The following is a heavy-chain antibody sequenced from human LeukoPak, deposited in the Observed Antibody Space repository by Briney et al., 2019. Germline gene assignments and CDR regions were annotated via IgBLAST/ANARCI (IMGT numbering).Heavy chain of an antibody. CDR2: IYYSGST. Sequence: PSETLSLTCAVYGGSISSYYWSWIRQPPGKGLEWIGNIYYSGSTNYNPSLKSRVTISVDTSKNQFSLKLSSVTAADTAVYFCARGPYSYDSSGAFDIWGQGTMVTVSS. CDR1: GGSISSYY. J-gene: IGHJ3*02. D-gene: IGHD3-22*01. V-gene: IGHV4-59*08. CDR3: ARGPYSYDSSGAFDI.